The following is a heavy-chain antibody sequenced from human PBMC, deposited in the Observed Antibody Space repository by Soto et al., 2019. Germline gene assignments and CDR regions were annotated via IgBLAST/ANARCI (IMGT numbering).Heavy chain of an antibody. V-gene: IGHV4-39*01. CDR1: GGSISSSSYY. Sequence: QLQLQESGPGLVKPSETLSLTCTVSGGSISSSSYYWGWIRQPPGKGLEWIGSIYYSGSTYYNPSLKSRVTISVDTPTNQFSLKLSSVTAADTAVYYCARHDDFWTQVGLGYFDYSGQGTLVVVSS. D-gene: IGHD3-3*01. CDR2: IYYSGST. J-gene: IGHJ4*02. CDR3: ARHDDFWTQVGLGYFDY.